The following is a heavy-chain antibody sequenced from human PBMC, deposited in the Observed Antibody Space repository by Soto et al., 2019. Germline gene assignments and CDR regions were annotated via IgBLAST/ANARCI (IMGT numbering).Heavy chain of an antibody. V-gene: IGHV3-21*04. CDR2: ISSSSSYI. Sequence: GGSLRLSCAASGFTFSSYSMNWVRQAPGKGLEWVSSISSSSSYIYYADSVKGRFTISRDNAKNTLYLQMNSLRAEDTAVYYCAKVHMGDIVVVPAAMAAYWGQGTLVTVSS. CDR3: AKVHMGDIVVVPAAMAAY. D-gene: IGHD2-2*01. J-gene: IGHJ4*02. CDR1: GFTFSSYS.